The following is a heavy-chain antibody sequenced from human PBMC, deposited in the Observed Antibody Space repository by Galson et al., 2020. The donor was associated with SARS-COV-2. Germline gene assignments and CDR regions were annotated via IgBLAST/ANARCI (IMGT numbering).Heavy chain of an antibody. CDR3: AREQYYYDSSGYYFDY. CDR1: GFTFSSYA. J-gene: IGHJ4*02. CDR2: ISYDGSNK. V-gene: IGHV3-30-3*01. D-gene: IGHD3-22*01. Sequence: TGGSLRLSCAASGFTFSSYAMHWVRQAPGKGLEWVAVISYDGSNKYYADSVKGRFTISRDNSKNTLYLQMNSLRAEDTAVYYCAREQYYYDSSGYYFDYWGQGTLVTVSS.